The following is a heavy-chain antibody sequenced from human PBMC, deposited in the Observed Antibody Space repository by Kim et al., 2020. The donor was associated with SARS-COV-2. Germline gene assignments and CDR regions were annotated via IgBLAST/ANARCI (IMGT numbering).Heavy chain of an antibody. V-gene: IGHV4-38-2*02. D-gene: IGHD4-17*01. CDR3: ASTNDYGDSQYY. Sequence: SETLSLTCTVSGYSISSGYYWGWIRQPPGKGLEWIGSIYHSGSTYYNPSLKSRVTISVDTSKNQFSLKLSSVTAADTAVYYCASTNDYGDSQYYWGQGTLVTVSS. CDR2: IYHSGST. J-gene: IGHJ4*02. CDR1: GYSISSGYY.